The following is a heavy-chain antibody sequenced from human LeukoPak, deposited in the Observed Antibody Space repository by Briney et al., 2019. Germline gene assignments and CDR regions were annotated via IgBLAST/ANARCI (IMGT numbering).Heavy chain of an antibody. J-gene: IGHJ5*02. Sequence: SETLSLTCTVSGGSINSSSYYWGWIRPPPGKGLEWIGSIYYSGSTYYNPSLKSRVTISVDTSKNQFSLKLSAVTAADTAVYYCARASEGGARPAAGWFDRWGQGTMVSVSS. D-gene: IGHD6-6*01. CDR3: ARASEGGARPAAGWFDR. CDR2: IYYSGST. V-gene: IGHV4-39*07. CDR1: GGSINSSSYY.